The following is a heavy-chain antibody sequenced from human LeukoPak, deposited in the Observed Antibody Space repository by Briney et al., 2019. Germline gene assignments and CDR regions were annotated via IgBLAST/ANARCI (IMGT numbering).Heavy chain of an antibody. CDR3: ARGRVRFYGGNSGVMVDY. J-gene: IGHJ4*02. CDR2: IYSSGST. Sequence: KSSQTLSLTCTVSGGSISSGSYYWSWIRQPAGKGLEWIGRIYSSGSTNYNPSLKSRVTISVDTSKNQFSLKLSSVTAADTAVYYCARGRVRFYGGNSGVMVDYWGQGTLVTVSS. CDR1: GGSISSGSYY. D-gene: IGHD4-23*01. V-gene: IGHV4-61*02.